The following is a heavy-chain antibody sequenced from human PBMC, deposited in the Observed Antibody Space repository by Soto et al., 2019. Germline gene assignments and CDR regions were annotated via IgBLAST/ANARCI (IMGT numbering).Heavy chain of an antibody. Sequence: SETLSLTCTVSGGSISNYYWSWIRQPPGKGLEWIGYIYYSGSTNYNPSLKSRFTISVETSKNQFSLKLSSVTAADTAVYYCATAGFTMVRGVMMGWFDPWGQGTLVTVSS. D-gene: IGHD3-10*01. J-gene: IGHJ5*02. CDR3: ATAGFTMVRGVMMGWFDP. CDR1: GGSISNYY. V-gene: IGHV4-59*01. CDR2: IYYSGST.